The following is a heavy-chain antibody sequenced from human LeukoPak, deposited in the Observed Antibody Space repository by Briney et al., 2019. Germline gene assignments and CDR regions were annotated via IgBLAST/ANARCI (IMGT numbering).Heavy chain of an antibody. D-gene: IGHD3-22*01. CDR3: ARGRRYYDSSGYYTFFDY. V-gene: IGHV4-31*03. Sequence: PSETLSLTCTVSGGSISSGGYYWSWIRQHPGKGLEWLGYIYYSGSTYYNPSLKSRVTISVDTSKNQFSLKLSSVTAADTAVYYCARGRRYYDSSGYYTFFDYWGQGTLVTVSS. CDR2: IYYSGST. CDR1: GGSISSGGYY. J-gene: IGHJ4*02.